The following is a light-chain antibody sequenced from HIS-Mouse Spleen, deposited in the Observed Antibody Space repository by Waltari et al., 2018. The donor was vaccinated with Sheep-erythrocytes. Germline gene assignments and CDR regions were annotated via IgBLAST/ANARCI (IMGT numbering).Light chain of an antibody. CDR3: QAWDSSTAV. CDR1: TLGDKY. J-gene: IGLJ2*01. Sequence: SYELTQPPSVSVSPGQTASIPCSGDTLGDKYACWYQQKPGQSPVLVIYQDSKRPSGIPGRFSGSNSGNTATLTISGTQAMDEADYYCQAWDSSTAVFGGGTKLTVL. CDR2: QDS. V-gene: IGLV3-1*01.